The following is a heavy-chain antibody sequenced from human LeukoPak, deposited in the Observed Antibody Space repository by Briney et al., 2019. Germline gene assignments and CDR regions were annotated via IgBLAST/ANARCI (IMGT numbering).Heavy chain of an antibody. J-gene: IGHJ3*02. CDR1: GFTFSSYG. Sequence: PGGSLRLSCAASGFTFSSYGMHWVRQAPGKGLEWVAFIRYDGSNKYYADSVKGRFTISRDNSKNTLYLQMNSLRAEDTAVYYCARDSADVLLWFGESSGDAFDIWGQGTMVTVSS. D-gene: IGHD3-10*01. CDR2: IRYDGSNK. V-gene: IGHV3-30*02. CDR3: ARDSADVLLWFGESSGDAFDI.